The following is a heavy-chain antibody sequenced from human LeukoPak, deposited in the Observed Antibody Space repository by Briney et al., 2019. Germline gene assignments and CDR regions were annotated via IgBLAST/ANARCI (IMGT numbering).Heavy chain of an antibody. J-gene: IGHJ4*02. CDR1: GYTFTSYY. CDR2: INPSGGST. V-gene: IGHV1-46*01. Sequence: ASVKVSCKASGYTFTSYYMHWVRQAPGQGLEWMGIINPSGGSTSYAQKFQGRVTMTRDTSTSTVYMELSSLRSEDTAVYYCARVASGWHRQEPNFDYWGQGTLVTVSS. D-gene: IGHD6-19*01. CDR3: ARVASGWHRQEPNFDY.